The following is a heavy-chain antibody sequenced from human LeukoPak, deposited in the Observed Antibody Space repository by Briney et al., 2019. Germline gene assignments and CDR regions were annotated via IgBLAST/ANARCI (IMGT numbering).Heavy chain of an antibody. J-gene: IGHJ4*02. V-gene: IGHV3-21*01. CDR3: ARLIIYDGRDY. CDR1: GFTFSASA. CDR2: IASSGSDI. Sequence: GGSLRLSCAASGFTFSASAMHWVRQAPERGLEWVSFIASSGSDIDYADSVKGRFTISRDNANNTLFLQMNSLRVEDTAVYYCARLIIYDGRDYWGQGTLVTVSS. D-gene: IGHD3-3*01.